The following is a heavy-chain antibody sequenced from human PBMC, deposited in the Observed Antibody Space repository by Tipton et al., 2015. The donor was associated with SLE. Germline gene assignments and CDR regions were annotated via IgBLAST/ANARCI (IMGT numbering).Heavy chain of an antibody. Sequence: TLSLTCTVSGGSVSSGSYYWSWIRQPPGKGLEWIGYIYYSGSTNYNPFLKSRVTISVDTSKNQFSLKLSSVTAADTAVYYCARGENEDYDSLDAFDIWGQGTMVTVSS. CDR2: IYYSGST. V-gene: IGHV4-61*01. J-gene: IGHJ3*02. D-gene: IGHD3-22*01. CDR1: GGSVSSGSYY. CDR3: ARGENEDYDSLDAFDI.